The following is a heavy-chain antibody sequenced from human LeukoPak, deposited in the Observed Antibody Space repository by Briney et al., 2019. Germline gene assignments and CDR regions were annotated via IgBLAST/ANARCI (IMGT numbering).Heavy chain of an antibody. V-gene: IGHV3-33*06. D-gene: IGHD5-24*01. Sequence: PGGSLRLSCAASGFTFSSCGIHWVRQAPGKGLEWVAVIWYDGTNKYYADSVKGRFTISRDNSKNTVYLQMNSLRAEDTAVYYYAKDRGDGYKGFDYWGQGTLVTVSS. CDR2: IWYDGTNK. J-gene: IGHJ4*02. CDR3: AKDRGDGYKGFDY. CDR1: GFTFSSCG.